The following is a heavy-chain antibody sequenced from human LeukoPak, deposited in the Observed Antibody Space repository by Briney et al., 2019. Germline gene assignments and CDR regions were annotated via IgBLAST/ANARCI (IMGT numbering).Heavy chain of an antibody. CDR1: GFTFSSYA. V-gene: IGHV3-23*01. CDR3: ATRYFDWLFLDY. Sequence: GGSLRLSCAASGFTFSSYAMSWVRQAPGKGLEWVSAISGSGGSTYYADSVKGRFTISRDNSKNTLYLQMNSLRAEDTAVYYCATRYFDWLFLDYWGQGTLVTVSS. J-gene: IGHJ4*02. D-gene: IGHD3-9*01. CDR2: ISGSGGST.